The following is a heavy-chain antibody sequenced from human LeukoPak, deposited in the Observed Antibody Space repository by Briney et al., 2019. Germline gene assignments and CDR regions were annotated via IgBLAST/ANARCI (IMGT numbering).Heavy chain of an antibody. D-gene: IGHD3-22*01. CDR2: ISGSGGST. Sequence: GGSLRLSCAASGFTFSSYAMSWVRQALGKGLEWVSAISGSGGSTYYADSVKGRFTISRDNSKNTLYLQMNSLRAEDTAVYYCAKDQHDSSGYYYFDYWGQGTLVTVSS. V-gene: IGHV3-23*01. CDR3: AKDQHDSSGYYYFDY. CDR1: GFTFSSYA. J-gene: IGHJ4*02.